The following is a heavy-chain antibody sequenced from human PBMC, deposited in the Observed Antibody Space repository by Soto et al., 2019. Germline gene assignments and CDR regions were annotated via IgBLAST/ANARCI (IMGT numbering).Heavy chain of an antibody. V-gene: IGHV3-30*18. D-gene: IGHD6-19*01. Sequence: QVQLVESGGGVVQPGRSLRLSCAASGFTFSSHGMHWVRQAPGKGLEWVAVISYDGSNKYYADSVKGRFTISRDNSKNTLYLQMNSLRAEDTAVYYCAKDGAGSGWRPQDYYYYAMDVWGQGTTVTVSS. CDR2: ISYDGSNK. CDR3: AKDGAGSGWRPQDYYYYAMDV. J-gene: IGHJ6*02. CDR1: GFTFSSHG.